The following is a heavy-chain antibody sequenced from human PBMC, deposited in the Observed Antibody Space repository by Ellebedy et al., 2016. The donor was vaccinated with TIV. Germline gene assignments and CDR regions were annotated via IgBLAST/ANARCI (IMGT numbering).Heavy chain of an antibody. D-gene: IGHD3-22*01. V-gene: IGHV3-53*01. CDR2: IYSGGST. CDR3: ASRYYDSSGYFY. Sequence: GESLKISXAASGYTVSSNYMSWVRQAPGKGLEWVSVIYSGGSTYYADSVKGRFTISRDNSKNTLYLQMNSLRAEDTAVYYCASRYYDSSGYFYWGQGTLVTVSS. J-gene: IGHJ4*02. CDR1: GYTVSSNY.